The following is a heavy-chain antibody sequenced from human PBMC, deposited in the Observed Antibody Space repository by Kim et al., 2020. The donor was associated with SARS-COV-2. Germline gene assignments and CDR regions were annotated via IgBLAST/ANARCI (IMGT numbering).Heavy chain of an antibody. CDR3: GRDRVAVAGGYYYYGMDV. D-gene: IGHD6-19*01. CDR2: IKQDGSEK. CDR1: GFTFSSYW. Sequence: GGSLRLSCAASGFTFSSYWMSWVRQAPGKGLEWVANIKQDGSEKYYVDSVKGRFTISRDNAKNSLYLQMNSLRAEDTAVYYCGRDRVAVAGGYYYYGMDVWGQGTTVTVSS. J-gene: IGHJ6*02. V-gene: IGHV3-7*03.